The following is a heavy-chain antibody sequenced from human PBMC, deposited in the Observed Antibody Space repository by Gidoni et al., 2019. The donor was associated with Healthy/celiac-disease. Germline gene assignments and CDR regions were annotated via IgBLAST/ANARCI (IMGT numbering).Heavy chain of an antibody. CDR1: CFTFISYA. J-gene: IGHJ4*02. CDR2: ISGSGGST. V-gene: IGHV3-23*01. Sequence: EVQLLESGGGLVQPGGSLRLSCAASCFTFISYAMSWVRQAPGKGLEWVSAISGSGGSTYYADSVKGRFTISRDNSKNTLYLQMNSLRAEDTAVYYCAKDLMGGEHDSSAYWGQGTLVTVSS. D-gene: IGHD3-22*01. CDR3: AKDLMGGEHDSSAY.